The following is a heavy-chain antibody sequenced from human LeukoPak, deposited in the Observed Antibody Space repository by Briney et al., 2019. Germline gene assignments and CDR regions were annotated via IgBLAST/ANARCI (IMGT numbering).Heavy chain of an antibody. V-gene: IGHV1-2*06. CDR3: ARNGGSYRFDY. J-gene: IGHJ4*02. Sequence: GASVKVSCKASGYTFSGHYLHWVRQAPGQGLEWMGRINPNTGVTQYTENFQGRVTMTGDTSASTAYMELSSLRSEDTAVYYCARNGGSYRFDYWGQGTLVTVSS. CDR2: INPNTGVT. CDR1: GYTFSGHY. D-gene: IGHD1-26*01.